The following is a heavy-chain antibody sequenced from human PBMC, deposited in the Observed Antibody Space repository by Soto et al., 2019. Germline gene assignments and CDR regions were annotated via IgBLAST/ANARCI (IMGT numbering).Heavy chain of an antibody. J-gene: IGHJ6*02. Sequence: QVQLVQSGAEVKKPGSSVKVSCKASGGTFSSYAISWVRQAPGQVLEWMGGIIPIFGTANYAQKFQGRVTITADESTSTAYMELSSLRSEDTAVYYCASQMGVTGTYEDYYGMDVWGQGTTVTVTS. CDR3: ASQMGVTGTYEDYYGMDV. CDR1: GGTFSSYA. CDR2: IIPIFGTA. V-gene: IGHV1-69*12. D-gene: IGHD1-7*01.